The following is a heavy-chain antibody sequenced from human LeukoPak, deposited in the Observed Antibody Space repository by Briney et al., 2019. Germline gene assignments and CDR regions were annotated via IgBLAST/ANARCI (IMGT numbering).Heavy chain of an antibody. J-gene: IGHJ6*03. V-gene: IGHV3-21*01. CDR3: ARGDTAQVDYYYYMDV. CDR2: ISSSSSYI. CDR1: GFTFSSYS. D-gene: IGHD5-18*01. Sequence: GGSLRLSCAASGFTFSSYSMNWVRQAPGKGLEWVSSISSSSSYIDYADSVKGRFTISRDNAKNSLYLQMNSLRAEDTAVYYCARGDTAQVDYYYYMDVWGKGTTVTISS.